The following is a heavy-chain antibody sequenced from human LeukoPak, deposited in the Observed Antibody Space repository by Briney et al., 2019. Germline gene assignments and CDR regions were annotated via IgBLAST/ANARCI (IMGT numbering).Heavy chain of an antibody. V-gene: IGHV4-39*01. CDR3: ARHQATAYYYGPPDY. J-gene: IGHJ4*02. CDR1: GGSVTSSSYC. CDR2: VYYSGST. D-gene: IGHD3-10*01. Sequence: PSETLSLSCTVSGGSVTSSSYCWGWLRQPPGMGLEWIGTVYYSGSTFYNPSLKSRVTISVDTSKNQFSLKLSSVTAADTAVYYCARHQATAYYYGPPDYWGQGTLVTVSS.